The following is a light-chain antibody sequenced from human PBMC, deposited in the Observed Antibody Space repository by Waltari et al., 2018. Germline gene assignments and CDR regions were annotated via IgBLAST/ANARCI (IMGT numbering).Light chain of an antibody. CDR2: TND. Sequence: QSVLTQPPSASGTPGQRVTISCSGSRSNIGSNAVNWYQQVPGTAPKLLIYTNDQRPSGVPDRFSGSKSCTSASRAISGLQSEDEAGYYCAAWDDSLSGFVFGTGTKVTVL. CDR3: AAWDDSLSGFV. CDR1: RSNIGSNA. J-gene: IGLJ1*01. V-gene: IGLV1-44*01.